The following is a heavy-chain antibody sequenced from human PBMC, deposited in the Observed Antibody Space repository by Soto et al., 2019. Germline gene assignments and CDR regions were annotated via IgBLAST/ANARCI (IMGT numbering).Heavy chain of an antibody. Sequence: EVQLVESGGGIVQPGGSVRLSCAASGFTLSSYWIHWVRQAPGKGLVWVSRINGDGSTTNYADSWKGRFTISRDNAKNTVFLQMNSLRAEDTAVYYCARGRSGSYSSDYWGQGTLVTVSS. CDR1: GFTLSSYW. V-gene: IGHV3-74*01. J-gene: IGHJ4*02. CDR2: INGDGSTT. D-gene: IGHD3-10*01. CDR3: ARGRSGSYSSDY.